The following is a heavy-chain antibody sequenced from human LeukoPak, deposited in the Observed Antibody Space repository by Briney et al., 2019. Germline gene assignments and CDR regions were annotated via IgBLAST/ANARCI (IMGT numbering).Heavy chain of an antibody. CDR1: GYTFTSYG. Sequence: GASVKVPCKASGYTFTSYGISWVRQAPGQGLEWMGWISVYNGNINYAQKLQGRVSMTTDTSTTTAYMELRSLRSDDTAVYYCARVVRGVYYYYYYMDVWGKGTTVTVSS. CDR2: ISVYNGNI. J-gene: IGHJ6*03. D-gene: IGHD3-10*01. CDR3: ARVVRGVYYYYYYMDV. V-gene: IGHV1-18*01.